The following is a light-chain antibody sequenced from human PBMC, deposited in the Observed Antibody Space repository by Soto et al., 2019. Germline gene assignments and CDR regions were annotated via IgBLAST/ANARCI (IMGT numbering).Light chain of an antibody. Sequence: EIVMTQSPATLSVSPGERATLSCRASQSVSSKLAWYQQKPGQAPRLLIYGSSIRATGIPDRFSGSASGTDFTLTISRLEPEDFAVYYCQQCGSSPVTFGQGTRLEIK. J-gene: IGKJ5*01. V-gene: IGKV3-20*01. CDR3: QQCGSSPVT. CDR2: GSS. CDR1: QSVSSK.